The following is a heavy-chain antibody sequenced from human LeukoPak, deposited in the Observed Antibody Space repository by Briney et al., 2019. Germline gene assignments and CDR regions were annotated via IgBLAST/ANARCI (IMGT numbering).Heavy chain of an antibody. CDR1: GFIFSNYG. J-gene: IGHJ4*02. V-gene: IGHV3-23*01. Sequence: GGSLRLSCAASGFIFSNYGMNWVRQAPGKGLEWVAAISASGSATSYADSVRGRFTISRDNSKSTTYLQMNSLRAEDTAVYYCAKHYYDSSGYYMWVFDYWGQGTLVTVSS. CDR2: ISASGSAT. D-gene: IGHD3-22*01. CDR3: AKHYYDSSGYYMWVFDY.